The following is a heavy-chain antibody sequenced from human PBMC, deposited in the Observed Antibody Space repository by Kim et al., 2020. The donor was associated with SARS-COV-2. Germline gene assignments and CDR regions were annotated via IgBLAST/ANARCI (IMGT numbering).Heavy chain of an antibody. CDR3: ARDPYGYSSGCFDY. CDR2: ISYDGSNK. V-gene: IGHV3-30*04. D-gene: IGHD6-19*01. J-gene: IGHJ4*02. CDR1: GFTFSSYA. Sequence: GGSLRLSCAASGFTFSSYAMHWVRQAPGKGLEWVAVISYDGSNKYYADSVKGRFTISRDNSKNTLYLQMNSLRAEDTAVYYCARDPYGYSSGCFDYWGQGTLVTVSS.